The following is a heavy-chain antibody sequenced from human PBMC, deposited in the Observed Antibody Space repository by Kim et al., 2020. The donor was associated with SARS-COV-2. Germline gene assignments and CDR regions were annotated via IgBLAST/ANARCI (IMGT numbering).Heavy chain of an antibody. CDR2: ISGSGGST. D-gene: IGHD3-22*01. Sequence: GGSLRLSCAASGFTFSSYAMSWVRQAPGKGLEWVSAISGSGGSTYYADSVKGRFTISRDNSKNTLYLQMNSLRAEDTAVYYCAKDFASDRVYYYYYGMDVWGQGTTVTVSS. CDR3: AKDFASDRVYYYYYGMDV. CDR1: GFTFSSYA. V-gene: IGHV3-23*01. J-gene: IGHJ6*02.